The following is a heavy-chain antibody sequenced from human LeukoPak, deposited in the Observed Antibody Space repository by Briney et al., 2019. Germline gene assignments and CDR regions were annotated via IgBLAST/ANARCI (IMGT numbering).Heavy chain of an antibody. CDR2: IWYDGSNI. CDR3: ARDSSDFDY. Sequence: GGSLRLSCAASGFTFSSYGMHWVRQAPGKGLEWVAVIWYDGSNIYYADSVKGRFTISRDNSKNTLYLQMNSLRAEDTAVYHCARDSSDFDYWGQGTLATVSS. CDR1: GFTFSSYG. J-gene: IGHJ4*02. V-gene: IGHV3-33*01.